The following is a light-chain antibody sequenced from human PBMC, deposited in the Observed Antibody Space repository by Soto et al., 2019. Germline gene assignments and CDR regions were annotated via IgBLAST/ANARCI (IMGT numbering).Light chain of an antibody. Sequence: DIQMTQSPSSLSASVGDEVTITCRASHTIMTYLNWYQLKPGKPPRLLIYAASSLQSGVPSRFSGSGSGTDFTLTINSLRPEDFATYSCQQSYNSPQTFGQGTRWIS. V-gene: IGKV1-39*01. CDR3: QQSYNSPQT. CDR2: AAS. CDR1: HTIMTY. J-gene: IGKJ1*01.